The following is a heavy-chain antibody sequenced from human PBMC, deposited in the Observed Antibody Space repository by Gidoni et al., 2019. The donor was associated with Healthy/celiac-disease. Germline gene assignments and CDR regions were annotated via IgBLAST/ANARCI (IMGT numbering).Heavy chain of an antibody. CDR1: GFTFDDYA. V-gene: IGHV3-9*01. CDR2: ISWNSGSI. D-gene: IGHD5-18*01. CDR3: AKDIGTAMAYGMDV. Sequence: EVQLVESGGGLVQPGRSLRLSCAASGFTFDDYAMHWVRQAPGKGLEWVSGISWNSGSIGYADSVKGRFTISRDNAKNSLYLQMNSLRAEDTALYYCAKDIGTAMAYGMDVWGQGTTVTVSS. J-gene: IGHJ6*02.